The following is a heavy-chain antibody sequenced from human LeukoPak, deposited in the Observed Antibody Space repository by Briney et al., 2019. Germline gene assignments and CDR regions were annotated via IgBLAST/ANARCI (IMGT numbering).Heavy chain of an antibody. D-gene: IGHD7-27*01. CDR1: GYTFTSYG. V-gene: IGHV1-2*02. J-gene: IGHJ5*02. Sequence: GASVKVSCKASGYTFTSYGISWVRQAPGQGLEWMGWINPNSGGTNYAQKFQGRVTMTRDTSISTAYMELSRLRSDDTAVYYCARGKDNWGRWFDPWGQGTLVTVSS. CDR2: INPNSGGT. CDR3: ARGKDNWGRWFDP.